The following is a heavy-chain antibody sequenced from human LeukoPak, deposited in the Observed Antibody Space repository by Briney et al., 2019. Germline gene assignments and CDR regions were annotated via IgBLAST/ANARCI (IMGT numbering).Heavy chain of an antibody. CDR2: IKQDGSEK. J-gene: IGHJ4*02. CDR3: ARAIPRSGSYTAFDY. D-gene: IGHD3-10*01. V-gene: IGHV3-7*01. Sequence: GGSLRLSCAASGFTFSSYWMSWVRQAPGKGLEWVANIKQDGSEKYYVDSVKGRFTISGDDAKNSLYLQMNSLRAEDTAVYYCARAIPRSGSYTAFDYWGQGTLVTVSS. CDR1: GFTFSSYW.